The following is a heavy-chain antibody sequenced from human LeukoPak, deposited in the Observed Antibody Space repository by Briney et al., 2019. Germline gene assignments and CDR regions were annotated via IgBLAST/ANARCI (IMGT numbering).Heavy chain of an antibody. CDR3: ARGHTYYDFWT. V-gene: IGHV4-34*01. J-gene: IGHJ4*02. D-gene: IGHD3-3*01. CDR1: GGSFSSYY. Sequence: PSETLSLTCAVYGGSFSSYYWSWIRQPPGKGLEWIGEINHGGSTNYNPSLKSRVTISVDTSKNQFSLKLSSVTAADTAVYYCARGHTYYDFWTGGQGTLVTVSS. CDR2: INHGGST.